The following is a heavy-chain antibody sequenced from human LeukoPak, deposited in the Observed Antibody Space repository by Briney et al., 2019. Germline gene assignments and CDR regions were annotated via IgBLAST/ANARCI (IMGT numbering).Heavy chain of an antibody. V-gene: IGHV1-46*01. J-gene: IGHJ4*02. CDR2: INPSGGST. Sequence: GASVKVSCKASGYTFTSYYMHWVRQAPGQGLEWMGIINPSGGSTSYAQKFQGRVTMTRDTSTSTVYMELSSLRSEDTAVYYCARDSAPLPTSTLADYWGQGTLLTVSS. D-gene: IGHD2-2*01. CDR3: ARDSAPLPTSTLADY. CDR1: GYTFTSYY.